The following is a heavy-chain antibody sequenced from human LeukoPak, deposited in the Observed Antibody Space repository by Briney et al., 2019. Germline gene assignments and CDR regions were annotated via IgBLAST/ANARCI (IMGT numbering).Heavy chain of an antibody. CDR3: VRGDGWFGELLNFDN. CDR2: IYYDGSNI. J-gene: IGHJ4*02. V-gene: IGHV3-33*01. CDR1: EFTFTTYG. D-gene: IGHD3-10*01. Sequence: PGRSLTLSCAASEFTFTTYGMHWVRQAPGKGLEWVAFIYYDGSNIYYADYVKGRFTISRDNAKNSLYLQMNSLRDEDTAVYYCVRGDGWFGELLNFDNWGQGTLVTVSS.